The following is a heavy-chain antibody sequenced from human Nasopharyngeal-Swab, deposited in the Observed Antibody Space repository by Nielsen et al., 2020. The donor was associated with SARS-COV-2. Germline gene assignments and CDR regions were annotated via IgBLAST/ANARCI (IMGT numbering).Heavy chain of an antibody. J-gene: IGHJ6*02. CDR2: ISSSSSYI. V-gene: IGHV3-21*01. Sequence: VRQAPGKGLEWVSSISSSSSYIYCADSVKGRFTISRDNAKNSLYLQMNSLRAEDTAVYYCARDRYDFWSGYYTPYYYYYGMDVWGQGTTVTVSS. D-gene: IGHD3-3*01. CDR3: ARDRYDFWSGYYTPYYYYYGMDV.